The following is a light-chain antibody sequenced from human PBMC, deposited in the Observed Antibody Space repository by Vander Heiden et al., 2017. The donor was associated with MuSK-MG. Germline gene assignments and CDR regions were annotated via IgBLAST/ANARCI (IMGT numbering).Light chain of an antibody. CDR3: MQSLPLVT. CDR2: EVS. J-gene: IGKJ2*01. Sequence: IVLTQTPLSLSVIPGQPASISCTSSQSLLHSGGRTYLFWYLQRPGQTPQPLIYEVSNRFYGVPDRFSGSGSGTDFTLKSSRGEREDVGIYYGMQSLPLVTFGQGT. V-gene: IGKV2D-29*01. CDR1: QSLLHSGGRTY.